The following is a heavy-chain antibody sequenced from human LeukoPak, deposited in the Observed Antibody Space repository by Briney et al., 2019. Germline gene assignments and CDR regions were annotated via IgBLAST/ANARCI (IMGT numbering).Heavy chain of an antibody. D-gene: IGHD3-10*01. CDR2: ISRRDDYT. Sequence: GGSLRLSCAASGFAFSSHAMSWVRQPPGKGLEWVSVISRRDDYTYYADSVKGRFTISRDNSKNTLYLQMNTLRAEDTAVYYCANDYRSGSFHDFWGQGALVTVSS. CDR3: ANDYRSGSFHDF. J-gene: IGHJ4*02. V-gene: IGHV3-23*01. CDR1: GFAFSSHA.